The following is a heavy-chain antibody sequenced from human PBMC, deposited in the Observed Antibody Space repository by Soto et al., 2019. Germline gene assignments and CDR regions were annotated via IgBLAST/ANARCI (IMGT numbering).Heavy chain of an antibody. CDR2: ISGSCGGT. J-gene: IGHJ4*02. CDR1: GFTFSSYV. D-gene: IGHD1-26*01. Sequence: EVQLLESGGGLVQPGGSLRLSCAASGFTFSSYVVSWVRQAPGKGLELVSAISGSCGGTYYADSVKGRFTISRDNSKNTLYLQMNSLRAEDTAVYHCAKAAWDSRGYYFDYWGQGTLVTVSS. CDR3: AKAAWDSRGYYFDY. V-gene: IGHV3-23*01.